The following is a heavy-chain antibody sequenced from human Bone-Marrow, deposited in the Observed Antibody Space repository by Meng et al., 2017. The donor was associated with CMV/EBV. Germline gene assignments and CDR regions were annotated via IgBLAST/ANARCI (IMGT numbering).Heavy chain of an antibody. Sequence: GGSLRLSCAASGFTFSSYSMNWVRQAPGKGLEWVSYISSSGSTIYYADSVKGRFTISRDNAKNSLYLQMNSLRAEDTAVYYCARDRWHVYYFDYWGQGTLVTVSS. D-gene: IGHD4-23*01. CDR3: ARDRWHVYYFDY. CDR1: GFTFSSYS. CDR2: ISSSGSTI. V-gene: IGHV3-48*04. J-gene: IGHJ4*02.